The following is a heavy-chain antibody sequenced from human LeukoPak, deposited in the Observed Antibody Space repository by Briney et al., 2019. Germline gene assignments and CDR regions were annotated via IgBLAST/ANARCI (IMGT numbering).Heavy chain of an antibody. J-gene: IGHJ4*02. Sequence: GGSLRLSCAASGFTFNNNWMNWVRQAPGKGLVWVSRISTDGTTTNYADSVKGRFTISRGNAKNTLYLQMHSLRAEDTAVYYCVRAWDYWGQGTLVTVSS. CDR1: GFTFNNNW. V-gene: IGHV3-74*01. CDR3: VRAWDY. CDR2: ISTDGTTT.